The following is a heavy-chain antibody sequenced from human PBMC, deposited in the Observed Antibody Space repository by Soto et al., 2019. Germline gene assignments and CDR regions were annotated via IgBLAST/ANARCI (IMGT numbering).Heavy chain of an antibody. CDR3: ARDVDYGGNSYAFDI. CDR2: IYYSGST. J-gene: IGHJ3*02. V-gene: IGHV4-31*03. D-gene: IGHD4-17*01. CDR1: GGSISSGGYY. Sequence: SETLSLTCTVSGGSISSGGYYWSRLRQHPGKGLEWIGYIYYSGSTYYNPSLKSRVTISVDTSKNQFSLKLSSVTAADTAVYYCARDVDYGGNSYAFDIWGQGTMVT.